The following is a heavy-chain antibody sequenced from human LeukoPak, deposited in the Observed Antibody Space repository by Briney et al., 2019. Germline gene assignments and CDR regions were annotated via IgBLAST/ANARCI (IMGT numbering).Heavy chain of an antibody. CDR2: ISYDGSNK. D-gene: IGHD3-3*01. Sequence: GRSLRLSCAASGFTFSSYAMHWVRQAPGKGLEWVAVISYDGSNKYYADSVKGRFTISRDNSKNTLYLQMNSLSAEDTAVYYCARAGGIFGNYYYMDVWGKGTTVTVSS. CDR3: ARAGGIFGNYYYMDV. J-gene: IGHJ6*03. CDR1: GFTFSSYA. V-gene: IGHV3-30*01.